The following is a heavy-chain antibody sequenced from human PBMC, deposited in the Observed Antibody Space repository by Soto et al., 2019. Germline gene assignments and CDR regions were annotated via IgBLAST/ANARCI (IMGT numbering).Heavy chain of an antibody. D-gene: IGHD5-18*01. Sequence: SVKVSCKASGGTFSSYAISWVRQAPGQGLEWMGGIIPIFGTANYAQKFQGRVTITADESTSTAYMELSSLRSEDTAGYYCARVDSYGSGYYYYYYGMDVWGQGTTVTVSS. CDR1: GGTFSSYA. CDR3: ARVDSYGSGYYYYYYGMDV. J-gene: IGHJ6*02. V-gene: IGHV1-69*13. CDR2: IIPIFGTA.